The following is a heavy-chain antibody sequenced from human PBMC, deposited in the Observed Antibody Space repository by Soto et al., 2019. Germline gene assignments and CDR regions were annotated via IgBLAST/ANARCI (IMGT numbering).Heavy chain of an antibody. J-gene: IGHJ5*01. CDR2: IAGDASST. D-gene: IGHD6-13*01. CDR1: GLTFSNYA. V-gene: IGHV3-23*01. CDR3: AKGGHYSVFDS. Sequence: EVEMLESGGGLVQPGGSLRLSCAVSGLTFSNYAMTWVRQASGKGLEWVSTIAGDASSTFYVDSVKGRFTISRDNSNNMVYLQINSLRAEDTAVYYCAKGGHYSVFDSWGQGTLVTVSS.